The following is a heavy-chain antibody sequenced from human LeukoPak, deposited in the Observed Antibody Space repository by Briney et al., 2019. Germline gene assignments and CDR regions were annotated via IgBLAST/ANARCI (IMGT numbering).Heavy chain of an antibody. CDR2: IYPGDSDT. V-gene: IGHV5-51*01. Sequence: GEPLQISCQGSGSSFTSYWIGWVRQLPGKGLEWMGIIYPGDSDTRYSPSSQGQVTISADKSISTAYLQWSSLKASDTAMYYCARPGSGYSSGWAFDYWGQGTLVTVSS. J-gene: IGHJ4*02. CDR3: ARPGSGYSSGWAFDY. D-gene: IGHD6-19*01. CDR1: GSSFTSYW.